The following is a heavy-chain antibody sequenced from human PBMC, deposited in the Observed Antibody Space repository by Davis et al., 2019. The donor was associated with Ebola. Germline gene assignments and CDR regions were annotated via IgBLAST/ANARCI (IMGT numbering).Heavy chain of an antibody. Sequence: GGSLRLSCAASGFSLIGYSMNWVRQAPGKGLEWVSYISSSSSTIYYTDSVKGRFTISRDNTQNSLSLQMNSLRDEDTAVYYCARATAGDRPFDHWGQGTLVTVSS. CDR3: ARATAGDRPFDH. J-gene: IGHJ4*02. CDR2: ISSSSSTI. D-gene: IGHD4-17*01. V-gene: IGHV3-48*02. CDR1: GFSLIGYS.